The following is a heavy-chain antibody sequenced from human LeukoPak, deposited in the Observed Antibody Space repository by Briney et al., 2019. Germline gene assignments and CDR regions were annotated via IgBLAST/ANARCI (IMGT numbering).Heavy chain of an antibody. CDR1: GGSISSGGYY. J-gene: IGHJ4*02. CDR3: ARGGGSTYGTPSDY. D-gene: IGHD3-10*01. V-gene: IGHV4-30-2*05. CDR2: IYHSGST. Sequence: SETLSLTCTVSGGSISSGGYYWSWIRQPPGKGLEWIGYIYHSGSTYYNPSLKSRVTISVDMSKNQFSLKLSSVTAADTAVYYCARGGGSTYGTPSDYWGQGTLVTVFS.